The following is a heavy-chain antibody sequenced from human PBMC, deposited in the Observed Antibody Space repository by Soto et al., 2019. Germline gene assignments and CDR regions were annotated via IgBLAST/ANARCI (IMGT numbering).Heavy chain of an antibody. CDR3: AHIPDYSNYWFDH. CDR2: IYWDDDK. D-gene: IGHD4-4*01. Sequence: QITLKESGPTLVKPTQTLTLSCTFSGFSLSTSAVGVGWIRQPPGKALEWLAFIYWDDDKRYSTSLKSSLTITKDTSKNQVVLKMTNMDPVDTTEYYCAHIPDYSNYWFDHWGQGTLVTVTS. J-gene: IGHJ5*02. V-gene: IGHV2-5*02. CDR1: GFSLSTSAVG.